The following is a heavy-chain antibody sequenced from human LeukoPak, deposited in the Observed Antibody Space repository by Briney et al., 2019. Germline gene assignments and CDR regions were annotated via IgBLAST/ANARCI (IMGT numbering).Heavy chain of an antibody. CDR1: GASLSSYY. V-gene: IGHV4-59*01. D-gene: IGHD3-22*01. J-gene: IGHJ5*02. Sequence: SETLSLTCSVSGASLSSYYWDWLRHSPGQGLELIGYVSDTGKTDSNPSLKSRVTISLDMSKKQFSLRLRSATAADSAVYSCATGYYEPFATWGPGILVTVSS. CDR3: ATGYYEPFAT. CDR2: VSDTGKT.